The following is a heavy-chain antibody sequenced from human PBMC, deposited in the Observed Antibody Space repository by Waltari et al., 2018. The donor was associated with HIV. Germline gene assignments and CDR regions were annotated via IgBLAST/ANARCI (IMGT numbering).Heavy chain of an antibody. V-gene: IGHV1-8*01. CDR1: GYTFTSYD. CDR3: ARQYCSSTSCQVVGYGMDV. Sequence: QVQLVQSGAEVKKPGDSVKVSCKASGYTFTSYDINWVRQATGKGLEWMGWMNPNSGNTGYAQKFQGRVTMTRNTSISTAYMELSSLRSEDTAVYYCARQYCSSTSCQVVGYGMDVWGQGTTVTVSS. D-gene: IGHD2-2*01. J-gene: IGHJ6*02. CDR2: MNPNSGNT.